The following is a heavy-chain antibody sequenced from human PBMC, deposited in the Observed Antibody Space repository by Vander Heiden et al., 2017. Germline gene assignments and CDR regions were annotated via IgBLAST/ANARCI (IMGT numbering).Heavy chain of an antibody. CDR1: GFTFSSYS. J-gene: IGHJ4*02. CDR2: ISSSSSTI. V-gene: IGHV3-48*02. D-gene: IGHD3-22*01. Sequence: EVQLVESGGGLVQPGGSLRLSCAASGFTFSSYSMNWVRQAPGKGLEWVSYISSSSSTIYYADSVKGRFTISRDNAKNSLYLQMNSLRDEDTAVYYCASHLRGAKYYYDSSGDYWGQGTLVTVSS. CDR3: ASHLRGAKYYYDSSGDY.